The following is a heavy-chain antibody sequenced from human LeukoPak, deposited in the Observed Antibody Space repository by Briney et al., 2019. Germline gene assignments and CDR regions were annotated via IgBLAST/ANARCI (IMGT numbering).Heavy chain of an antibody. D-gene: IGHD6-19*01. J-gene: IGHJ4*02. Sequence: PSETLSLTCTVSGGSISSYYWSWFRQPPGKGLEWIGYLFYSGSTNYNASLKSRVTIPVDKSKTQFSLKLTSVTAADTAVYYCASRLPGYTSGWYDYWGQGTLVTVSS. CDR3: ASRLPGYTSGWYDY. CDR2: LFYSGST. CDR1: GGSISSYY. V-gene: IGHV4-59*01.